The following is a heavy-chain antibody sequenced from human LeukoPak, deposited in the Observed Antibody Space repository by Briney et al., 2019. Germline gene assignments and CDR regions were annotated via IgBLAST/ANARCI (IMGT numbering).Heavy chain of an antibody. J-gene: IGHJ4*02. V-gene: IGHV3-23*01. CDR3: AKSRRGTHYFVY. CDR1: GFTFSRYA. CDR2: ISGSGGST. D-gene: IGHD1-1*01. Sequence: GGSLRLSCAASGFTFSRYAMSWVRQAPGKGLAWVSAISGSGGSTYYAYSVKGRFTISRDNSKNTLYLQMNSLRAEDTAVYYCAKSRRGTHYFVYWGQGTLVTVSS.